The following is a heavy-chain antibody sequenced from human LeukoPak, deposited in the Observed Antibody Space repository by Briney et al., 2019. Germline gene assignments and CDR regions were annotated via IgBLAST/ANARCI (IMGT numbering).Heavy chain of an antibody. D-gene: IGHD1-26*01. CDR1: GFTFSSYS. J-gene: IGHJ6*03. CDR2: ISSSSSYI. V-gene: IGHV3-21*01. Sequence: PGGSLRLSCAASGFTFSSYSMNWVRQAPGKGPEWVSSISSSSSYIYYADSVKGRFTISRDNAKNSLYLQMNSLRAEDTAVYYCARDGGRDYMDVWGKGTTVTVSS. CDR3: ARDGGRDYMDV.